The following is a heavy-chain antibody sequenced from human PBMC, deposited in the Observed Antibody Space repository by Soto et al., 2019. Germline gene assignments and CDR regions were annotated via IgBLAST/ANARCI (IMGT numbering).Heavy chain of an antibody. D-gene: IGHD4-17*01. V-gene: IGHV4-31*03. J-gene: IGHJ4*02. CDR3: ARGLSVTLFDN. CDR1: GGSISTGGYY. CDR2: IYYSGST. Sequence: QVQLQESGPGLVKPSQTLSLTCTVSGGSISTGGYYWTWIRQHPGKGLEWIGYIYYSGSTYYNPSLKSRVTISVDPSKNQFSLKLSSVTAADTAVYYCARGLSVTLFDNWGQGTLVTVSS.